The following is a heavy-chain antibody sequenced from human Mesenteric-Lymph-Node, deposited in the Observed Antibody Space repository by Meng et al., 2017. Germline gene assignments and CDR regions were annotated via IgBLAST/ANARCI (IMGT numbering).Heavy chain of an antibody. D-gene: IGHD6-6*01. J-gene: IGHJ4*02. CDR2: IYRGGDT. V-gene: IGHV4-38-2*01. CDR1: GYSISSGYY. Sequence: SETLSLTCAVSGYSISSGYYWGWIRQPPGKGLEWIGSIYRGGDTFYNPSLKSRVTMSVDTSKNQFSLKLSSVTAADTAVYYCARGLLAARPFDYWGQGTLVTVSS. CDR3: ARGLLAARPFDY.